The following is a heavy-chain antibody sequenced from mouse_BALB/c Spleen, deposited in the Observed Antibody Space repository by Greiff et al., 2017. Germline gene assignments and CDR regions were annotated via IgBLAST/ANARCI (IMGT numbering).Heavy chain of an antibody. Sequence: EVMLVESGGGLVKPGGSLKLSCAASGFTFSDYYMYWVRQTPEKRLEWVATISDGGSYTYYPDSVKGRFTISRDNAKNNLYLQMSSLKSEDTAMYYCATSYGYHFDYWGQGTTLTVSS. D-gene: IGHD2-2*01. V-gene: IGHV5-4*02. CDR2: ISDGGSYT. J-gene: IGHJ2*01. CDR3: ATSYGYHFDY. CDR1: GFTFSDYY.